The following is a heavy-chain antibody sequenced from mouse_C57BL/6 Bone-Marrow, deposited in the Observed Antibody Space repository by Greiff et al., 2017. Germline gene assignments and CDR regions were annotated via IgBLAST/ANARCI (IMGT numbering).Heavy chain of an antibody. V-gene: IGHV14-3*01. CDR2: IDPAHGNT. Sequence: DVQLQESVAELVRPGASVKLSCTASGFNIKNSYMHWVKQRPEQGLEWIGRIDPAHGNTKYAPKFPGKATITADTSSNTAYMQRSSLTSVDTAIYYCGGGLADWGTGTMVTVSA. CDR1: GFNIKNSY. CDR3: GGGLAD. J-gene: IGHJ1*03. D-gene: IGHD6-1*01.